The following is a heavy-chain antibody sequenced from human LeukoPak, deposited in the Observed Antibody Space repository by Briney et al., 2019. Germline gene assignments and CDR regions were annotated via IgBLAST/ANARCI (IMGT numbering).Heavy chain of an antibody. D-gene: IGHD3-10*02. V-gene: IGHV3-48*03. CDR1: GFTFSSYE. CDR3: AELGITMIGGV. CDR2: ISSSGSTI. Sequence: GGSLRLSCAASGFTFSSYEMNWARQAPGKGLEWVSYISSSGSTIYYAGSVKGRFTISRDDAKNSLYLQMNSLRAEDTAVYYCAELGITMIGGVWGKGTTVTISS. J-gene: IGHJ6*04.